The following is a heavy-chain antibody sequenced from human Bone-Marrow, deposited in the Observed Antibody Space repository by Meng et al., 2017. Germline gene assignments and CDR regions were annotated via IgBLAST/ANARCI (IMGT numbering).Heavy chain of an antibody. D-gene: IGHD6-19*01. CDR2: ISGSGGST. CDR1: GFTFSSYA. V-gene: IGHV3-23*01. CDR3: AKGPDSSGWYYCFDY. Sequence: GESLKISCAASGFTFSSYAMSWVRQAPGKGLGWVSAISGSGGSTYYADSVKGRFTISRDNSKNTLYLQMNSLRAEDTAVYYCAKGPDSSGWYYCFDYWGQGPLVPVSS. J-gene: IGHJ4*02.